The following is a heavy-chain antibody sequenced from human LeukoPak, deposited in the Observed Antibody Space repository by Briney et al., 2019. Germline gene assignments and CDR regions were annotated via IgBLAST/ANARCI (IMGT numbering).Heavy chain of an antibody. V-gene: IGHV1-2*02. Sequence: ASVKVSCKASGYTFIGYYIHWVRQAPGQGLEWMGWINPNSGGTRNAQKLQGRVTMTSDTSTRTAYMELSSLKSDDTAVHYCARRLTRVNSYYGLDVWGQGTTVTVSS. CDR3: ARRLTRVNSYYGLDV. CDR1: GYTFIGYY. CDR2: INPNSGGT. J-gene: IGHJ6*02. D-gene: IGHD1-7*01.